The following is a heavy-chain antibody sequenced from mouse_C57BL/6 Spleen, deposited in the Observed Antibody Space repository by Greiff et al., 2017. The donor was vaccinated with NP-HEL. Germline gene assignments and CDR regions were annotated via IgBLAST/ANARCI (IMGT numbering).Heavy chain of an antibody. J-gene: IGHJ2*01. V-gene: IGHV1-50*01. CDR1: GYTFTSYW. Sequence: VQLQQPGAELVKPGASVKLSCKASGYTFTSYWMQWVKQRPGQGLEWIGEIDPSDSYTNYNQKFKGKATLTVDTSSSTAYMQLSSLTSEDSAVYYCARRDGYDDYFDYWGQGTTLTVSS. CDR3: ARRDGYDDYFDY. D-gene: IGHD2-2*01. CDR2: IDPSDSYT.